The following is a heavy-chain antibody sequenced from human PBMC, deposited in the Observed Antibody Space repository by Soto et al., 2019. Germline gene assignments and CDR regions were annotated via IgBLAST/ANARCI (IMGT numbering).Heavy chain of an antibody. CDR2: ISYDGNNK. J-gene: IGHJ4*02. CDR3: TRDSHAQFDY. V-gene: IGHV3-30*03. Sequence: PGGPLRLSCAASEFTFSNYAMHWVRQAPGKGLQWLAVISYDGNNKYYADSVEGRFTISRDNSKNTVYLQMNSLRLEDTAVYYCTRDSHAQFDYWGQGTLVTVSS. CDR1: EFTFSNYA.